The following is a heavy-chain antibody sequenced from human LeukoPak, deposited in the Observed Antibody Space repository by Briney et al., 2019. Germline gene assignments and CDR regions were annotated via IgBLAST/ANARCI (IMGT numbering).Heavy chain of an antibody. CDR3: ARDRSDSTTSYFGY. D-gene: IGHD3-10*01. J-gene: IGHJ4*02. Sequence: SETLSLTCTVSGGSINRGGSYWNWIRQHPGKGLEWIGCIHDSGSTYYNPSLKSRVNISVDTSKNQFSLKLNSVTAADTAVYYCARDRSDSTTSYFGYWGQGTLVTVSS. V-gene: IGHV4-31*03. CDR1: GGSINRGGSY. CDR2: IHDSGST.